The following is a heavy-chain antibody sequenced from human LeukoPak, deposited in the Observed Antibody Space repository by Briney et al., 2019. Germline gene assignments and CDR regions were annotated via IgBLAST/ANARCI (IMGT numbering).Heavy chain of an antibody. D-gene: IGHD2-2*01. J-gene: IGHJ6*03. CDR3: ARDPGYQLLAPYYYYYYMDV. CDR2: ISAYNGNT. CDR1: GYTFTSYG. V-gene: IGHV1-18*01. Sequence: ASVKVSCKASGYTFTSYGISWVRQAPGQGLEWMGRISAYNGNTNYAQKLQGRVTMTTDTSTSTAYMELRSLRSDDTAVYYCARDPGYQLLAPYYYYYYMDVWGKGTTVTISS.